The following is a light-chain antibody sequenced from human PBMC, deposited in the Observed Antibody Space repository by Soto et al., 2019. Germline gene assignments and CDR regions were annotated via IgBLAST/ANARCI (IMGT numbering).Light chain of an antibody. CDR3: HQFGYSPRT. J-gene: IGKJ1*01. CDR2: ATS. V-gene: IGKV1-9*01. Sequence: DIQLTQSPSFLSASVGDRVTITCRASQDIANYLAWYQQKPGKAPKFLIYATSTFQSGLPSRFSGSGSGTEFTLTISSLQPEDFATYYCHQFGYSPRTFGQGTKVE. CDR1: QDIANY.